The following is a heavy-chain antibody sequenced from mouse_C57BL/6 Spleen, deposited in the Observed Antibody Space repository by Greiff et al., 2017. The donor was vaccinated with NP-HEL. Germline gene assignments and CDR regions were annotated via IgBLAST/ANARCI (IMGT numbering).Heavy chain of an antibody. CDR3: ARDGNQFAY. J-gene: IGHJ3*01. CDR1: GYSITSGYD. D-gene: IGHD2-1*01. Sequence: DVQLVESGPGMVKPSQSLSLPCTVTGYSITSGYDWHWIRHFPGNKLEWMGYISYSGSTNYNPSLKSRIPITHDTSKNHFFLTLNSVTTEDTTAYYSARDGNQFAYWGQGAIVTVSA. CDR2: ISYSGST. V-gene: IGHV3-1*01.